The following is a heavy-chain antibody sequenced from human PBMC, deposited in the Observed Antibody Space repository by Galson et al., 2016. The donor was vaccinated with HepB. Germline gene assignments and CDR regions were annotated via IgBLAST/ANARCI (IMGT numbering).Heavy chain of an antibody. V-gene: IGHV4-4*02. J-gene: IGHJ6*02. CDR2: IYHSGST. CDR1: GASISSRNW. Sequence: SETLSLTCAVSGASISSRNWWTWVRQPPGKGLEWFGEIYHSGSTNYNPSLKSRVTISVDKSKNQFSLKLSSVTAADTAVYYCARVLIDDSNYNNYHYYGMDVWGQGTTVTVSS. D-gene: IGHD3-10*01. CDR3: ARVLIDDSNYNNYHYYGMDV.